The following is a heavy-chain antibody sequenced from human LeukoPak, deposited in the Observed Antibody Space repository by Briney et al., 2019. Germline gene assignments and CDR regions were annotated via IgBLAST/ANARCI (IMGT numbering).Heavy chain of an antibody. D-gene: IGHD6-13*01. CDR1: GGSFSGYY. CDR3: ARGSSSWYRNYYYYGMDV. V-gene: IGHV4-34*01. CDR2: INHSGST. Sequence: SETLSLTCAVYGGSFSGYYWSWIRQPPGKGLEWIGEINHSGSTNYNPSLKSRVTISVDTSKNQFSLKLSSVTAADTAVYYCARGSSSWYRNYYYYGMDVWGKGTTVTVSS. J-gene: IGHJ6*04.